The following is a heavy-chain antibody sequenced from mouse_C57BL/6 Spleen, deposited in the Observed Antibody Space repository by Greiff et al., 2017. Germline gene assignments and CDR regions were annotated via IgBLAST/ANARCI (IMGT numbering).Heavy chain of an antibody. J-gene: IGHJ1*03. CDR1: GYSITSGYY. CDR2: ISYDGSN. CDR3: ARDRDYYGSSPWYFDV. Sequence: DVKLVESGPGLVKPSQSLSLTCSVTGYSITSGYYWNWIRQFPGNKLEWMGYISYDGSNNYNPSLKNRISITRDTSKNQFFLKLNSVTTEDTATYYCARDRDYYGSSPWYFDVWGTGTTVTVSS. V-gene: IGHV3-6*01. D-gene: IGHD1-1*01.